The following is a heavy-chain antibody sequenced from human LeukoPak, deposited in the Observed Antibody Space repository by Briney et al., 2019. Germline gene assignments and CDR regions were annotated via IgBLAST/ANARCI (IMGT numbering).Heavy chain of an antibody. V-gene: IGHV4-30-4*07. Sequence: SQTLSLTCGVSGGSISSGGFSWSWIRQPPGKGLEWIGYIYYSGSTNYNPSLKSRVTISVDTSKNQFSLKLSSVTAADTAVYYCARNTYYYYGMDVWGQGTTVTVSS. CDR1: GGSISSGGFS. J-gene: IGHJ6*02. CDR3: ARNTYYYYGMDV. CDR2: IYYSGST. D-gene: IGHD2/OR15-2a*01.